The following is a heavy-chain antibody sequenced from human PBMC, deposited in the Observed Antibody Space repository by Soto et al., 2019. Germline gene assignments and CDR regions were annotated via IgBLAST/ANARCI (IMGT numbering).Heavy chain of an antibody. V-gene: IGHV3-30-3*01. J-gene: IGHJ3*02. CDR2: ISYDGSNK. CDR1: GFTFSSYA. D-gene: IGHD3-22*01. CDR3: ARVRYYYDSSGYYSHRDAFDI. Sequence: GGSLRLSCAASGFTFSSYAMHWVRQAPGKGLEWVAVISYDGSNKYYADSVKGRFTISRDNSKNTLYLQMNSLRAEDTAVYYCARVRYYYDSSGYYSHRDAFDIWGQGTMVTVSS.